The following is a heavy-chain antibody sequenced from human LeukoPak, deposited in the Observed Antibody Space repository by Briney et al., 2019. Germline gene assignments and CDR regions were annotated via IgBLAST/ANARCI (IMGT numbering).Heavy chain of an antibody. Sequence: PGGSLRLSCAASGFTFSSYWMSWVRQAPGKGLEWVANIKQDGSEKYYVDSVKGRFTISRDNAKNSLYLQMNSLRAEDTAVYYCARGEVPVLRFLEWSRRYYYYYMDVWGKGTTVTVSS. CDR1: GFTFSSYW. CDR3: ARGEVPVLRFLEWSRRYYYYYMDV. V-gene: IGHV3-7*01. J-gene: IGHJ6*03. D-gene: IGHD3-3*01. CDR2: IKQDGSEK.